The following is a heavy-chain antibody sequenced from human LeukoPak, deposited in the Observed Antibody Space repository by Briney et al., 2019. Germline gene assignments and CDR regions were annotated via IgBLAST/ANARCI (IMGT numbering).Heavy chain of an antibody. CDR1: GYTFSNYY. V-gene: IGHV1-46*01. Sequence: ASVKVSCKASGYTFSNYYIHWVRQAPGQGLEWMGIINPSGGSTSYAQKFQGRVTMTTDTPMPTVYMELSSLRSEDTAVYHCARALYGSAFAIGYWGQGTQVTVSS. CDR2: INPSGGST. J-gene: IGHJ4*02. D-gene: IGHD6-19*01. CDR3: ARALYGSAFAIGY.